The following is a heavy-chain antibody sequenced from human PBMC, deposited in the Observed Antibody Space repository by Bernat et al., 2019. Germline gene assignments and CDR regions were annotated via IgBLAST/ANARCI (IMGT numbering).Heavy chain of an antibody. J-gene: IGHJ4*02. CDR1: GFTFSSYT. CDR2: ISSSSSTI. CDR3: ARDLGREWEPHFY. Sequence: EVQLVESGGGLVKPGGSLRLSCAASGFTFSSYTMNWVRQAPGKGLEWVSYISSSSSTIYYADSVKGRFTISRDNAKNSLYLQMNSLRAEDTAVYYCARDLGREWEPHFYWGQGTLVTVSS. D-gene: IGHD1-26*01. V-gene: IGHV3-48*01.